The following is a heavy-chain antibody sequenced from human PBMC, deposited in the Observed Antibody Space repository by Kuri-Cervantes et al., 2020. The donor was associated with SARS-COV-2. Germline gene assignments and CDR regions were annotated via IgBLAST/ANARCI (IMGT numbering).Heavy chain of an antibody. V-gene: IGHV3-15*01. Sequence: GGSLRLSCAASGFTFSNAWMSWVRQAPGKGLEWVGRIKSKTDGGTTDYAAPVKGRFTISRDDSKNTLYLQMNSLRAEDTAVYYCARGVAELRYYGMDVWGQGTTVTVSS. J-gene: IGHJ6*02. CDR1: GFTFSNAW. CDR2: IKSKTDGGTT. CDR3: ARGVAELRYYGMDV. D-gene: IGHD1-7*01.